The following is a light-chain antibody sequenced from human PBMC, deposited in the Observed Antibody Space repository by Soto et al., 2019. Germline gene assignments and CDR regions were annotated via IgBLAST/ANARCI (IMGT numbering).Light chain of an antibody. J-gene: IGKJ2*01. CDR1: QDIRDD. CDR3: LQDYNYPYT. V-gene: IGKV1-6*01. CDR2: AAS. Sequence: AIQMTQSPSSLSASVGDRVTITCRASQDIRDDLVWYQQSPGKAPKLLIYAASRSQSGVPSRFNGSGSGTDFTLSISNLQPEDFATYYCLQDYNYPYTFGQGTKLEIK.